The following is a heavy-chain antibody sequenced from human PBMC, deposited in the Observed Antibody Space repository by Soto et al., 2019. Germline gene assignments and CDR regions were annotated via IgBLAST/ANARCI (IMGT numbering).Heavy chain of an antibody. CDR2: IYYSGST. CDR1: GGSISSSSYY. J-gene: IGHJ4*02. CDR3: ASSIAAAYNAIYFDY. V-gene: IGHV4-39*01. D-gene: IGHD6-13*01. Sequence: QLQLQESGPGLVKPSETLSLTCTVSGGSISSSSYYWGWIRQPPGKGLEWIGSIYYSGSTYYNPALKSRLTISVDTSRNQFSLKLSSVTAADTAVYYCASSIAAAYNAIYFDYWGQGTLVTVSS.